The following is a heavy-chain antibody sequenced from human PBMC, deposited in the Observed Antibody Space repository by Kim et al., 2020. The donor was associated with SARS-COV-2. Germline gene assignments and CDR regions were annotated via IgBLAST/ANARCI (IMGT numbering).Heavy chain of an antibody. Sequence: GGSLRLSCAASGFTFDDYGMSWVRQAPGKGLEWVSGINWNGGSTGYADSVKGRFTISRDNAKNSLYLQMNSLRAEDTALYHCARGGGYCSSTSCLFDYWGQGTLVTASS. V-gene: IGHV3-20*01. J-gene: IGHJ4*02. CDR2: INWNGGST. CDR3: ARGGGYCSSTSCLFDY. CDR1: GFTFDDYG. D-gene: IGHD2-2*01.